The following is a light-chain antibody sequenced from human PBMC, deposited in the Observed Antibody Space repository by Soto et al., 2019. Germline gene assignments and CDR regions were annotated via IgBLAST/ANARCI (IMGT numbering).Light chain of an antibody. CDR1: SSDVGGSKY. V-gene: IGLV2-14*03. CDR2: DVS. Sequence: QSALTQPASVSGSPEQSITISCTGTSSDVGGSKYVSWYQQHPGQAPKLMIYDVSNRPSGISDRFSGSKSGYTASLTISGLQTEDEADYYCSSYGGSSSALSVFGTGTKVTVL. CDR3: SSYGGSSSALSV. J-gene: IGLJ1*01.